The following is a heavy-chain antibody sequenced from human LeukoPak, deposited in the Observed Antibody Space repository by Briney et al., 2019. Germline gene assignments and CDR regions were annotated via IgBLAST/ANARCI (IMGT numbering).Heavy chain of an antibody. J-gene: IGHJ4*02. CDR2: ISGSGDNT. CDR3: ARVTLYGESALDY. D-gene: IGHD4-17*01. CDR1: GFTFSTYA. V-gene: IGHV3-23*01. Sequence: GGSLRLSCAASGFTFSTYAMTWVRQAPGKGLEWVSAISGSGDNTYYLESVKGRFTISRDNSKDTLYLQMNNLRAEDTAIYYCARVTLYGESALDYWGQGTLVTVSS.